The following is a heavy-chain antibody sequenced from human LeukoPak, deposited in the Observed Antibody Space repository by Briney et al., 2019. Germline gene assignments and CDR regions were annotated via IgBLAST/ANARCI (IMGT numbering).Heavy chain of an antibody. CDR3: AKDTPDDITVSAPYFDY. J-gene: IGHJ4*02. Sequence: GGSLRLSCAASGFTFSIHAMSWVRQAPGKGLEWVSAISGSGGSTYYVDSVKGRFTISRDNSKNTLYLQMNSLRAEDTAVYYCAKDTPDDITVSAPYFDYWGQGTLVTVSS. CDR2: ISGSGGST. CDR1: GFTFSIHA. V-gene: IGHV3-23*01. D-gene: IGHD5/OR15-5a*01.